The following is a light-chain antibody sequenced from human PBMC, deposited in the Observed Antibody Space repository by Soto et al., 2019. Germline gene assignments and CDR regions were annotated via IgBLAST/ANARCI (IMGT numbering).Light chain of an antibody. CDR3: QQYGSSIT. V-gene: IGKV3-20*01. CDR1: QSVDSSY. Sequence: EIVLTQSPGTLSLSPGERATLSCRASQSVDSSYLAWYQQKPGQAPRLLIYGASGRATGIPDRFSGSGSGTDFPLTISRLEPEDFAVYYCQQYGSSITFGQGTRLEIK. CDR2: GAS. J-gene: IGKJ5*01.